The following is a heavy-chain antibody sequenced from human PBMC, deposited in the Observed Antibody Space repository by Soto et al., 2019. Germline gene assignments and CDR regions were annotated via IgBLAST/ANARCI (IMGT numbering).Heavy chain of an antibody. CDR1: GDSISNVY. CDR3: ATGMGRYLDL. D-gene: IGHD2-8*01. CDR2: VSAHAGT. J-gene: IGHJ2*01. Sequence: QVQLQESGPGLVKPSETLSLTCTVSGDSISNVYWSCIRQPAGKGLESMGRVSAHAGTNYNPSLQSRVTMSLDTSKNQFSLRLTSVSAADTAVYFCATGMGRYLDLWGRGTLVIVSS. V-gene: IGHV4-4*07.